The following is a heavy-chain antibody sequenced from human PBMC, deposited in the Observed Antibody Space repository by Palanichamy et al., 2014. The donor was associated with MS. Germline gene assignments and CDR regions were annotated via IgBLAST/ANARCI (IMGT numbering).Heavy chain of an antibody. CDR2: IHWNDDE. J-gene: IGHJ4*02. Sequence: QITLKESGPTLVKPTQTLTLTCTFSGFSLSTSGVGVGWIRQPPGKALEWLAVIHWNDDEHNNPSLKSRLTITKDTSKNQVVLTMTNMDPVDTATYYCAHRIVGDGFHYWGQGTLVTVSS. V-gene: IGHV2-5*01. CDR3: AHRIVGDGFHY. CDR1: GFSLSTSGVG. D-gene: IGHD3-16*01.